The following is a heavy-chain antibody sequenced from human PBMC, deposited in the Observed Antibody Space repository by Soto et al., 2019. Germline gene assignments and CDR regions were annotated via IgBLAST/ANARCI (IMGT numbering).Heavy chain of an antibody. V-gene: IGHV4-30-4*01. J-gene: IGHJ4*02. CDR1: GGSISSGDYY. D-gene: IGHD3-16*01. Sequence: SETLSLTCTVSGGSISSGDYYWSWIRQPPGKGLEWIGYIYYSGSTYYNPSLKSRVIISVDTSKNQFSLKLSSVTAADTAVYYCARGMSGDLTWALYWGQGTLVTVSS. CDR2: IYYSGST. CDR3: ARGMSGDLTWALY.